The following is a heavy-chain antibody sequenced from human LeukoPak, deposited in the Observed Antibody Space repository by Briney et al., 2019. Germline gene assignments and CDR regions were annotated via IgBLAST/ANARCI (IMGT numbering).Heavy chain of an antibody. V-gene: IGHV3-33*08. Sequence: GESLRLSCAVSGFTFSSYGLPWVRHAQAKGLVCVAVIWYDGSNKYYADSVKCRFTIYRDNSNDTLYLQMYSVRAEDTAVYSGATDGWFDPWGQGTLVTVSS. CDR1: GFTFSSYG. CDR3: ATDGWFDP. J-gene: IGHJ5*02. CDR2: IWYDGSNK.